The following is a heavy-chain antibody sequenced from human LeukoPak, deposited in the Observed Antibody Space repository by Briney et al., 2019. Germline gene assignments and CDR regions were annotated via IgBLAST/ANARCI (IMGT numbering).Heavy chain of an antibody. D-gene: IGHD6-19*01. CDR2: ISGSGGST. Sequence: AGGSLRLSCAASGFTFSSYAMSWVRQAPGKGLEWVSAISGSGGSTYYADSVKGRFTISRDNSKNTLYLQMNSLRAEDTAVYYCAKDIYTSGRIELYYYYYGMDVWGQGTTVTVSS. CDR1: GFTFSSYA. V-gene: IGHV3-23*01. J-gene: IGHJ6*02. CDR3: AKDIYTSGRIELYYYYYGMDV.